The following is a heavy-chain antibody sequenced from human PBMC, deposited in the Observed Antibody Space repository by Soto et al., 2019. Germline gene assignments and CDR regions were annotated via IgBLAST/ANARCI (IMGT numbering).Heavy chain of an antibody. CDR2: IDPSDSYT. D-gene: IGHD2-2*01. CDR1: GYSFTSYW. Sequence: PGESLKISCKGSGYSFTSYWISWVRQMPGKGLEWMGRIDPSDSYTNYSPSFQGHVIISADKSISTAYLQWSSLKASDTAMYYCARRYCSSTSCYSNWFDPWGQGTLVTVSS. J-gene: IGHJ5*02. V-gene: IGHV5-10-1*01. CDR3: ARRYCSSTSCYSNWFDP.